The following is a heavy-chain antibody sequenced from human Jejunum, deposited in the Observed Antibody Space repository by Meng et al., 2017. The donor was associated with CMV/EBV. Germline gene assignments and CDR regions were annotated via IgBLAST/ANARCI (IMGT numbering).Heavy chain of an antibody. CDR2: SDPTGYT. CDR1: GFSVISNY. CDR3: ARGMYFSP. D-gene: IGHD2-8*01. J-gene: IGHJ5*02. Sequence: EVEGVESGGYLVPPGGSLRLSCAASGFSVISNYMSWVRQAPGKGLECVSISDPTGYTYYADSVKGRFSISSDSSRNTLYIEMNSLRVEDTAVYYCARGMYFSPWGQGTLVTVSS. V-gene: IGHV3-66*01.